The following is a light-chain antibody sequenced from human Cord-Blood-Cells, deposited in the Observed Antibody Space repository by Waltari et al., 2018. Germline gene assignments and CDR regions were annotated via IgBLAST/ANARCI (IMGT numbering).Light chain of an antibody. CDR1: SSDGGGYNY. V-gene: IGLV2-14*01. J-gene: IGLJ3*02. Sequence: QSALTQPASVSGSPGQSITISCTGTSSDGGGYNYVSWYQQHPGKPPKLMIYDVSKRPSGVSNRFSGSKSGNTASLTISGLQAEDEADYYCSSYTSSSTLVFGGGTKLTVL. CDR2: DVS. CDR3: SSYTSSSTLV.